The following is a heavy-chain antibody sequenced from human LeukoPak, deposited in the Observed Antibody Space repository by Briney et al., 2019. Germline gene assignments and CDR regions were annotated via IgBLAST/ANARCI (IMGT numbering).Heavy chain of an antibody. CDR1: GFTFSNNG. CDR2: LSGSGSSV. V-gene: IGHV3-23*01. D-gene: IGHD2-8*01. CDR3: AKGLNWSDP. J-gene: IGHJ5*02. Sequence: GGSLRLSCVVSGFTFSNNGMSWVRQAPGKGLEWVSGLSGSGSSVYYAGSVRGRLTISRDNSRNTLYLQLDSLRADDTAVYYCAKGLNWSDPWGQGTLVTVSS.